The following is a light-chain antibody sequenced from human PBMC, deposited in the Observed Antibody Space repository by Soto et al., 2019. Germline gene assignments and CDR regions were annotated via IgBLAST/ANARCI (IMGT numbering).Light chain of an antibody. CDR2: EVS. V-gene: IGLV2-14*01. CDR3: SSYTTSSTRV. J-gene: IGLJ1*01. Sequence: QSVLTQPASVSGSPGQSIAISCTGSSSDVGIYNYVSWYQQHPGKVPNLIIYEVSNRPSGVSNRFSGSKSGNTASLTIAGLKAEDEADYYCSSYTTSSTRVFGTGTKLTVL. CDR1: SSDVGIYNY.